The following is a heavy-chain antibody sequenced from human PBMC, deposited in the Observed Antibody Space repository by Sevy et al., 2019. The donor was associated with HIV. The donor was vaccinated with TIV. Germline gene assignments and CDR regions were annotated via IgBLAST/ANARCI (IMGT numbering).Heavy chain of an antibody. CDR3: ARQGGIVDRAFDY. D-gene: IGHD2-21*01. CDR1: GGSISSSSYD. V-gene: IGHV4-39*01. J-gene: IGHJ4*02. Sequence: PETLSLTCTVSGGSISSSSYDWGWIRQPPGKGLEWIGSMYSSGNTYYNPSLKSRVTIFVDTSKNQISLKLTSVTAADTAVYYCARQGGIVDRAFDYWGQGTLVTVSS. CDR2: MYSSGNT.